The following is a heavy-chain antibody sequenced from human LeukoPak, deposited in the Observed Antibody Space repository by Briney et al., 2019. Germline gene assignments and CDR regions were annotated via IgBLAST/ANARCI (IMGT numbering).Heavy chain of an antibody. J-gene: IGHJ2*01. CDR2: ISSSSSYI. CDR3: ARDIGGDGGDCCPGGYFDI. CDR1: GFTFSSYS. D-gene: IGHD2-21*02. V-gene: IGHV3-21*01. Sequence: GGSLRLSCAASGFTFSSYSMNWVRQAPGKGLEWVSSISSSSSYIYYADSVKGRFTISRDNAKNSLYLQMSSLRAEDTAVYYCARDIGGDGGDCCPGGYFDIWGRGTLVTVSS.